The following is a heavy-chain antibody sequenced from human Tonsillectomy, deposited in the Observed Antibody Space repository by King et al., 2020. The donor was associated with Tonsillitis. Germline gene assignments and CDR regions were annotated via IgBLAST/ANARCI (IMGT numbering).Heavy chain of an antibody. D-gene: IGHD3-3*01. V-gene: IGHV4-34*01. Sequence: VQLQQWGAGLLKPSETLSLTCAVYGGSFSTYYWSWIRQPPGKGLEWIGEINHSGSTNYNPSLKTRVTISVDTSKKQFSLKVSSVTAADTALYYCARGSLTIFGVAPHYWGKGTLVTASS. CDR1: GGSFSTYY. CDR3: ARGSLTIFGVAPHY. CDR2: INHSGST. J-gene: IGHJ4*02.